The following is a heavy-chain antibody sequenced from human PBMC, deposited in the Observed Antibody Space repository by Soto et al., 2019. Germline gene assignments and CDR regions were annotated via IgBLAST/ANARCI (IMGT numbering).Heavy chain of an antibody. CDR1: GFIFSSYW. J-gene: IGHJ6*03. V-gene: IGHV3-7*01. D-gene: IGHD2-2*01. CDR3: ACFCCRASCPYYMEF. CDR2: IKQDGSEK. Sequence: GSLRLSCAASGFIFSSYWMSWVRQAPGKGLEWVATIKQDGSEKHYVDSVKGRFTISRDNAKNSLFLQMSSLRAEETAVYYCACFCCRASCPYYMEFWGKGTSVTVSS.